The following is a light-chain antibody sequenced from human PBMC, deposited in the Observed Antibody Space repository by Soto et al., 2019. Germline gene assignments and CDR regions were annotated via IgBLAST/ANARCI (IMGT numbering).Light chain of an antibody. CDR2: EVS. CDR3: CSYAGSSTFV. CDR1: SSDVGSYNL. J-gene: IGLJ1*01. V-gene: IGLV2-23*02. Sequence: QSVLTQPASVSGSPGQSITISCTGTSSDVGSYNLVSWYQHHPGKAPKLMIYEVSKRPSGVSNRFSGSKSGNTASLTISGLQAEDDAYYYCCSYAGSSTFVFGTGTKFTGL.